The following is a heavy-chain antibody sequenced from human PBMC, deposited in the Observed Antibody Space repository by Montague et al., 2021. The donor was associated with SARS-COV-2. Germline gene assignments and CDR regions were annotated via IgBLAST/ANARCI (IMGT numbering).Heavy chain of an antibody. CDR3: AKAAYMPYSGRYRDS. CDR2: ISGGGDDT. Sequence: SRRLSCAASGFNFNNYAMIWVRQAPGKGLEWVSGISGGGDDTYTADSVRGRFTISRDNFKKTLSLQMNSLRAEDTAIYYCAKAAYMPYSGRYRDSWGQGALVTVSS. J-gene: IGHJ4*02. V-gene: IGHV3-23*01. D-gene: IGHD1-26*01. CDR1: GFNFNNYA.